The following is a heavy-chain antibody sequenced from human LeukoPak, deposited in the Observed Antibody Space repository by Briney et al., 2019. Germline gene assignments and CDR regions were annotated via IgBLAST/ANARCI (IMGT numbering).Heavy chain of an antibody. CDR2: FDPEDGET. V-gene: IGHV1-24*01. J-gene: IGHJ4*02. CDR1: GYTLTELS. CDR3: ATAPYYYDSSGYRLLDY. D-gene: IGHD3-22*01. Sequence: ASVKVSCKVSGYTLTELSMHWVRQAPGKGLEWMGGFDPEDGETIYAQKFQGRVTMTEDTSTVTAYMELSSLRSEDTAVYYCATAPYYYDSSGYRLLDYWGQGTLVTVSS.